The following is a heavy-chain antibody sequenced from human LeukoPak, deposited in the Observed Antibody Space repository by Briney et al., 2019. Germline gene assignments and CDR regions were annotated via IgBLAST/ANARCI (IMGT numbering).Heavy chain of an antibody. J-gene: IGHJ5*02. CDR3: AKHTTGTKGRSEYNWFDP. D-gene: IGHD1/OR15-1a*01. Sequence: GGSLRLSCAASGFTFSSYAMSWVRQAPGKGLEWVAAISGSGGSTYYADSVKGRCTISRDNSKNTLYPQMNRLRAEDKAVYYCAKHTTGTKGRSEYNWFDPWGQGTLVTVSS. CDR1: GFTFSSYA. CDR2: ISGSGGST. V-gene: IGHV3-23*01.